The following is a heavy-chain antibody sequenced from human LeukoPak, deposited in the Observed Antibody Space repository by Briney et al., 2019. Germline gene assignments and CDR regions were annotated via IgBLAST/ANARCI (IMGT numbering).Heavy chain of an antibody. J-gene: IGHJ4*02. CDR1: GFTFSDYY. CDR3: ARWPTMGPFDY. V-gene: IGHV3-11*01. D-gene: IGHD3-10*01. Sequence: GGSLRLSCAASGFTFSDYYMSWIRQAPGKGLEWVSYISSSGSTIYYADSVRGRFTISRDNAKNSLYLQMNSLRAEDTAVYYCARWPTMGPFDYWGQGTLVTVSS. CDR2: ISSSGSTI.